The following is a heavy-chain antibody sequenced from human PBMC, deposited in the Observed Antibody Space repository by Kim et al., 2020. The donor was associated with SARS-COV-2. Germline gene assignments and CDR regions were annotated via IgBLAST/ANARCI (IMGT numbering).Heavy chain of an antibody. J-gene: IGHJ4*01. CDR1: GGSISSGGYY. V-gene: IGHV4-31*03. CDR2: IYYSGST. D-gene: IGHD6-6*01. CDR3: ARARIPARRQYHFDY. Sequence: SETLSLTCTVSGGSISSGGYYWSWIRQHPGKGLEWIGYIYYSGSTYYNPSLKSRLTISVDTSKNQFSLRLNSGTAADTALYYCARARIPARRQYHFDYWG.